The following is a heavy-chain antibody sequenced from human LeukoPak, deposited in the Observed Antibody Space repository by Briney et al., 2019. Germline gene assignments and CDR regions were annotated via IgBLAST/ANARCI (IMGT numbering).Heavy chain of an antibody. Sequence: SETLSLTCTVSGGSISSGSYYWSWIRQPAGKGLEWIGRIYTSGSTNYNPSLKSRVTISVDTSKNQFSLKLSSVTAADTAVYYCANSNMVRGVPRDWGQGTLVTASS. CDR1: GGSISSGSYY. J-gene: IGHJ4*02. V-gene: IGHV4-61*02. D-gene: IGHD3-10*01. CDR3: ANSNMVRGVPRD. CDR2: IYTSGST.